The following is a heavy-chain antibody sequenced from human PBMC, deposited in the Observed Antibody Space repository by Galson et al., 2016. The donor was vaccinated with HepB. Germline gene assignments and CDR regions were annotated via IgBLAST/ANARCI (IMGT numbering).Heavy chain of an antibody. D-gene: IGHD5-12*01. Sequence: SLRLSCAASGFSVSDNYMSWVRQAPGKGPEWLSVMYSLGSTFYADSVKGRFTVSRDSSKNTLYLQMNSLRAEDTARYYCASFEVAWRYFQHWGQGTLVTVSS. CDR3: ASFEVAWRYFQH. CDR1: GFSVSDNY. CDR2: MYSLGST. V-gene: IGHV3-53*01. J-gene: IGHJ1*01.